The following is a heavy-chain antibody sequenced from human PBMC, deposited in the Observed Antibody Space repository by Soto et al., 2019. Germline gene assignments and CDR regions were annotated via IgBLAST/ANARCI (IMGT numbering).Heavy chain of an antibody. D-gene: IGHD3-9*01. V-gene: IGHV1-8*01. J-gene: IGHJ6*04. CDR3: PRGRRDSKLRYLDSLWPGGMVR. Sequence: ASVKVSCKASGCTFTSYDMHWVGQATAQELEWMVCMNPNGGNTGYAQKFQGRVTMTRNTSISTPYMELISLRSEDTAVYYCPRGRRDSKLRYLDSLWPGGMVRWGNGPTVTVSS. CDR1: GCTFTSYD. CDR2: MNPNGGNT.